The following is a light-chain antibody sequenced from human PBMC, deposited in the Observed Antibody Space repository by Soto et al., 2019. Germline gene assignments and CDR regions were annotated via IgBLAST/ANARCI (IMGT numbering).Light chain of an antibody. J-gene: IGLJ3*02. CDR2: GNS. CDR1: SSKIGAGYD. CDR3: QSYDSSLSGLV. Sequence: QSVLTQPPSVSGAPGQRVTISCTGSSSKIGAGYDVHWYQQLPGTAPKLLIYGNSNRPSGVPDRFSGSKTGTTASLAITGLQAEEEADDYCQSYDSSLSGLVFGGGTKLTVL. V-gene: IGLV1-40*01.